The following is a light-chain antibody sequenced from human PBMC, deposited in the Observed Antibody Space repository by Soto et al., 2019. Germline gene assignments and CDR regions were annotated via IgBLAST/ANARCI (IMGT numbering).Light chain of an antibody. Sequence: QSVLTQPPSASGTPGQRVTISCSGSSSNIGRNYVSWYQQHPGKAPKLMIYEVTKRPSGVPDRFSGSKSGNTASLTVSGLQAEDEADYYCSSYAGSNNPLYVFGTGTKVTVL. CDR1: SSNIGRNY. CDR3: SSYAGSNNPLYV. CDR2: EVT. J-gene: IGLJ1*01. V-gene: IGLV2-8*01.